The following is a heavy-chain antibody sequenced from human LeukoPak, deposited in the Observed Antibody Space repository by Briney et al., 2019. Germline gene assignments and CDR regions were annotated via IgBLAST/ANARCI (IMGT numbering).Heavy chain of an antibody. V-gene: IGHV4-39*01. D-gene: IGHD3-10*01. CDR2: INHSGST. Sequence: SEALSLTCTVSGGSINGGNYYWSWIRQPPGKGLEWIGEINHSGSTNYNPSLKSRVTISVDTSKNQFSLKLSSVTAADTAVYYCARHRGVRGLFDYWGQGTLVTVSS. CDR3: ARHRGVRGLFDY. J-gene: IGHJ4*02. CDR1: GGSINGGNYY.